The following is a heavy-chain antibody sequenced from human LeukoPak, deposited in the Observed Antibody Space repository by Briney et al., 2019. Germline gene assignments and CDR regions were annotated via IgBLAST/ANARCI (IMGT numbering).Heavy chain of an antibody. Sequence: GASVKVSCKASGGTFSSYTISWVRQAPGQGLEWMGRIIPILGIANYAQKFQGRVTITADKSTSKAYMELSSLRSEDTAVYYCAREGYYDSSGLRYFDYWGQGTLVTVSS. V-gene: IGHV1-69*04. CDR1: GGTFSSYT. CDR2: IIPILGIA. CDR3: AREGYYDSSGLRYFDY. J-gene: IGHJ4*02. D-gene: IGHD3-22*01.